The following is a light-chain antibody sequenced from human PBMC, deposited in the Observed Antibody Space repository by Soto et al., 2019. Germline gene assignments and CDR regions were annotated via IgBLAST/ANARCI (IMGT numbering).Light chain of an antibody. CDR3: CSYAGSSTYV. Sequence: ALTKPASANGASGQSITLSFTGTSSDVGSYNLVSWYQQHPGKAPKLLIYEVSKRPSGVSNRFSGSKSGNTASLTISGLQAEDEADYYCCSYAGSSTYVFGTGTKVTVL. V-gene: IGLV2-23*02. CDR2: EVS. CDR1: SSDVGSYNL. J-gene: IGLJ1*01.